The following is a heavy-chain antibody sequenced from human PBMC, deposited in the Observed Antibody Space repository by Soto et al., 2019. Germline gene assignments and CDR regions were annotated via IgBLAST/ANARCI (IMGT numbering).Heavy chain of an antibody. V-gene: IGHV3-53*01. D-gene: IGHD3-22*01. CDR2: IYSGGST. J-gene: IGHJ4*02. CDR3: ARLDYYDSSGYLDY. CDR1: GLTVSSNY. Sequence: GGSLRLSCAASGLTVSSNYMSWVRQAPGKGLEWVSVIYSGGSTYYADSVKGRFTISRDNSKNTLYLQMNSLRAEDTAVYYCARLDYYDSSGYLDYWGQGTLVTVSS.